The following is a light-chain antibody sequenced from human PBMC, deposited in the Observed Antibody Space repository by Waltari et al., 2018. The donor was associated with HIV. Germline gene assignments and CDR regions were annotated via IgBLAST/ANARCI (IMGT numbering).Light chain of an antibody. CDR1: KLGDKY. CDR2: QDS. Sequence: SYELTQPPSVSVSPGQTASITCSGDKLGDKYACWYQQKPGQSPVLVSYQDSKRPSGIPERVSGSNAGNTATLTISGTQAMDEADYYCQAWDSSTAGVVFGGGTKLTVL. J-gene: IGLJ2*01. V-gene: IGLV3-1*01. CDR3: QAWDSSTAGVV.